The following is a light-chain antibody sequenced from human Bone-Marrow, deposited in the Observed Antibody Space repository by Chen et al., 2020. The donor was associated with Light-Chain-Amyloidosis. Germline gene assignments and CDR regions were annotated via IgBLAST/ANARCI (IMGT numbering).Light chain of an antibody. J-gene: IGKJ1*01. CDR2: WAS. CDR1: QSLLSSSNNKNY. Sequence: DIVMTQSPDSLAVSLGEGATINCKSSQSLLSSSNNKNYLAWYQQKPGQPLKLLISWASIRESGVPDRFSDSESGTDFTLTISSLQTGDVAVYCGQQYDGGPLTFGQGTKVEIK. CDR3: QQYDGGPLT. V-gene: IGKV4-1*01.